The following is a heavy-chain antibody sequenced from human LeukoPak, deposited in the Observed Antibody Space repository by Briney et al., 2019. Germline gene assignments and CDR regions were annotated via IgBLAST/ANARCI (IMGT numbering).Heavy chain of an antibody. D-gene: IGHD1-1*01. CDR1: GFTFRTYS. CDR2: INWNGGST. CDR3: ARGAYWNDEHFDH. Sequence: GGSLRLSCAASGFTFRTYSMNWVRQAPGKGLEWVSCINWNGGSTGYADSVKGRFTISRDNAKNSLYLQMNSLRAEDTALYHCARGAYWNDEHFDHWGQGTLVTVSS. V-gene: IGHV3-20*01. J-gene: IGHJ4*02.